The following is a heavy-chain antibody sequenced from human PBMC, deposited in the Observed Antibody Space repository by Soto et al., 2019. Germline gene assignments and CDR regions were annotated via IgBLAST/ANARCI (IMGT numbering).Heavy chain of an antibody. CDR1: GYTFTSYA. CDR3: ARGDCTNGVCHYYYYYGMDV. CDR2: INAGNGNT. Sequence: ASVKVSCKASGYTFTSYAMHWVRQAPGQRLEWMGWINAGNGNTKYSQKFQGRVTITRDTSASTAYMELSSLRSEDTAVYYCARGDCTNGVCHYYYYYGMDVWGQVTTVTVSS. D-gene: IGHD2-8*01. V-gene: IGHV1-3*01. J-gene: IGHJ6*02.